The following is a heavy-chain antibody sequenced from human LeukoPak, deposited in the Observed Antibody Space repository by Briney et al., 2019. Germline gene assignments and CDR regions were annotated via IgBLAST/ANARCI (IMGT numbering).Heavy chain of an antibody. CDR1: GFTFSSYA. CDR3: AKGGYYSAIDY. J-gene: IGHJ4*02. V-gene: IGHV3-23*01. Sequence: LSGGSLRLSCAASGFTFSSYAMSWVRQAPGKGREGVSAIRGSCSSTYYADSVKGRFTISRDYSKNTLYLQMNSLRAADTAVHYCAKGGYYSAIDYWGQGTLVTVSS. D-gene: IGHD1-26*01. CDR2: IRGSCSST.